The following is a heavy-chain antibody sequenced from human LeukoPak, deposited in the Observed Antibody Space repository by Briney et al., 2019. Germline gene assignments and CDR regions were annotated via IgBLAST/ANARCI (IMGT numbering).Heavy chain of an antibody. CDR3: TTGIRGD. CDR1: GFTFGNTW. CDR2: IQSKTDGGKT. V-gene: IGHV3-15*07. D-gene: IGHD3-3*02. Sequence: PGGSLRLSCAASGFTFGNTWMNWVRQAPGKGLEWVGRIQSKTDGGKTDYAAPVKGRFTISRDDSKNTLYLQMNSLKTEDTAIYYCTTGIRGDWGQGTLVTVSS. J-gene: IGHJ4*02.